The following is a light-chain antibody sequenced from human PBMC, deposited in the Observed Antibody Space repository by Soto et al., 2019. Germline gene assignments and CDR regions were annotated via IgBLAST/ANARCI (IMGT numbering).Light chain of an antibody. V-gene: IGLV2-8*01. Sequence: QSALTQPPSASGSPGQSVTISCTGTSSEVGGYKYVSWYQQHPGKAPKLMIYEVSKRPSGVPDRFSGSKSGNTASLTVSGLQAEDEADYYCSSYAGSNIYVFGTGTKLTVL. CDR1: SSEVGGYKY. CDR3: SSYAGSNIYV. J-gene: IGLJ1*01. CDR2: EVS.